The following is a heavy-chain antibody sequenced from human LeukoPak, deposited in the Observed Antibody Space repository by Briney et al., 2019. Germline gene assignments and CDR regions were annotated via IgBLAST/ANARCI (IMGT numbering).Heavy chain of an antibody. CDR3: ARDPPDAHDAFDI. J-gene: IGHJ3*02. Sequence: PSETLSLTCTVSGGSISSSSYYWGWIRQPPGKGLEWIGSIYYSGSTYYNPSLKSRVTISVDTSKNQFSLKLSSVTAADTAVYYCARDPPDAHDAFDIWGQGTMVTVSS. V-gene: IGHV4-39*07. CDR2: IYYSGST. CDR1: GGSISSSSYY.